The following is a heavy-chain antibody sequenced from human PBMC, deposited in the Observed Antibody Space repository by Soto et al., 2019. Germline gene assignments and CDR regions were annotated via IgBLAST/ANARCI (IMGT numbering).Heavy chain of an antibody. D-gene: IGHD2-2*02. Sequence: HPGGSLRLSCAASGFTFSSYAMSWVRQAPGKGLEWVSAISGSGGSTYYADSVKGRFTISRDNSKNTLYLQMNSLRAEDTAVYYCAKDYCSSTSCYSMDVWGKGTTVTVSS. V-gene: IGHV3-23*01. CDR2: ISGSGGST. CDR1: GFTFSSYA. J-gene: IGHJ6*03. CDR3: AKDYCSSTSCYSMDV.